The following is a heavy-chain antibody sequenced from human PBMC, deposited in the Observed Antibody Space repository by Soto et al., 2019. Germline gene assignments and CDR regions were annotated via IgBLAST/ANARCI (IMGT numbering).Heavy chain of an antibody. V-gene: IGHV4-4*07. CDR3: ARGQRFSDWFDP. CDR1: GGAISGYY. J-gene: IGHJ5*02. Sequence: SETLSLTCTVTGGAISGYYWTWIRQSDGEGLEWIGRIYSSGSTNYNPSLKSRVTISLDTSMNYFSLRRSSVTAADTAVYYCARGQRFSDWFDPWGQGTLVTVSS. CDR2: IYSSGST. D-gene: IGHD6-25*01.